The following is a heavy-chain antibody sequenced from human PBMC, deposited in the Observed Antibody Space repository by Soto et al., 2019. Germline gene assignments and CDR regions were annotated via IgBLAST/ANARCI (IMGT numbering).Heavy chain of an antibody. CDR3: AREGPYGDYYYYMDV. D-gene: IGHD4-17*01. CDR2: IYYSGST. V-gene: IGHV4-31*02. Sequence: SWKHKHPGKGLEWIGYIYYSGSTYYNPSLKSRVTISVDTSKNQFSLKLSSVTAADTAVYYCAREGPYGDYYYYMDVWGKGTTVT. J-gene: IGHJ6*03.